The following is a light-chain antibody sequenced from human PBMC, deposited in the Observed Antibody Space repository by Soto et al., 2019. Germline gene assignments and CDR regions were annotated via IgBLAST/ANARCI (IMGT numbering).Light chain of an antibody. Sequence: EIVLTPSPGTLSLSPGDRATLSCMASQSVSSSYLGWYQQKPGQAPRLLIYSASSRATGIPDRFSGSGSGTDFTLTISRLEPEDFAVYYCQQYSSSRTFGQGTKVDIK. J-gene: IGKJ1*01. CDR3: QQYSSSRT. CDR2: SAS. CDR1: QSVSSSY. V-gene: IGKV3-20*01.